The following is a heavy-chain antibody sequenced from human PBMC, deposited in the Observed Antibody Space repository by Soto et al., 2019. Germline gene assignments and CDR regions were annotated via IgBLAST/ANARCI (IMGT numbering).Heavy chain of an antibody. CDR1: GGSVSGGSYQ. CDR2: VQFSGGT. Sequence: QVQLQESGPGLAKPSETLSLTCSVSGGSVSGGSYQWTWIRQAPGKGLEWIGYVQFSGGTNYNPSLESRVTISIDTSRDQFSLKLTSLTAADTAVYFCARDNMATFDYHYYGMDVWGQGTTVTVSS. D-gene: IGHD5-12*01. J-gene: IGHJ6*02. CDR3: ARDNMATFDYHYYGMDV. V-gene: IGHV4-61*01.